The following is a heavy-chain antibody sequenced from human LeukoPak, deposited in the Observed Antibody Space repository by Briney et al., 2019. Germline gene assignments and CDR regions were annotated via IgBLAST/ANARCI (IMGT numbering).Heavy chain of an antibody. CDR1: GFTFSSYA. D-gene: IGHD1-26*01. CDR3: ARDLGRSYGDAFDI. V-gene: IGHV3-53*01. CDR2: IYSGGST. Sequence: GGSLRLSCAASGFTFSSYAMSWVRQAPGKGLEWVSVIYSGGSTSYADSVKGRFTISRDNSKNTLYLQMNSLRAEDTAVYYCARDLGRSYGDAFDIWGQGTMVTVSS. J-gene: IGHJ3*02.